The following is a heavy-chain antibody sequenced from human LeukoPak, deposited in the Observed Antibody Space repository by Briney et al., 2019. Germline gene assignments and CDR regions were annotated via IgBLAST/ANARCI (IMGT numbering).Heavy chain of an antibody. J-gene: IGHJ6*03. Sequence: ASVQVSCKASGYTFTSYGISWVRQAPGQGLEWMGWISAYNGNTNYAQKLQGRVTMTTDTSTSTAYVELRSLRSDDTAVYYCARARPYDILTGYYFRSYYYYYMDVWGKGTTVTISS. CDR1: GYTFTSYG. CDR2: ISAYNGNT. D-gene: IGHD3-9*01. V-gene: IGHV1-18*01. CDR3: ARARPYDILTGYYFRSYYYYYMDV.